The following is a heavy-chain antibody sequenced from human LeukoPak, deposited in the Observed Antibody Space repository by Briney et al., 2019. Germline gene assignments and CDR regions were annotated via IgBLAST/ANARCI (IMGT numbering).Heavy chain of an antibody. J-gene: IGHJ4*02. V-gene: IGHV3-53*01. CDR1: DFTVASTY. Sequence: PGGSLRLSCAAYDFTVASTYMTWLRQAPGKGLEWVSTIYRGGNTFYADPVKGRFTISRDTSKNTLNLDMNSLGVEDTAVYYCARAVTDGYGLDFYFDFWGQGTLVTVSS. D-gene: IGHD5-24*01. CDR2: IYRGGNT. CDR3: ARAVTDGYGLDFYFDF.